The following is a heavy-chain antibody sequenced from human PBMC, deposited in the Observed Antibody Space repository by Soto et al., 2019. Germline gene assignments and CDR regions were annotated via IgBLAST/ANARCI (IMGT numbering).Heavy chain of an antibody. Sequence: GESLKISCKASGYYFSSDWIAWVRQLPGKGLEWMGIIYPRDSDTRYSPSFQGHVTISADKSISTAYLQWSSLKASDTAMYYCARHYNILTGYDYWGQGTLVTVSS. V-gene: IGHV5-51*01. D-gene: IGHD3-9*01. CDR1: GYYFSSDW. CDR2: IYPRDSDT. CDR3: ARHYNILTGYDY. J-gene: IGHJ4*02.